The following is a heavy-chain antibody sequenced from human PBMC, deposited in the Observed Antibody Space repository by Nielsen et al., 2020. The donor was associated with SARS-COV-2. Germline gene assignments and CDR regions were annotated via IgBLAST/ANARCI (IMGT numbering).Heavy chain of an antibody. CDR2: INAGNGNT. J-gene: IGHJ6*02. V-gene: IGHV1-18*01. Sequence: WVRQAPGQRLEWMGWINAGNGNTKYSQKFQGRVTMTTDTSTSTAYMELRSLRSDDTAVYYCARERFRRDTYYDFWSGYYTDYYYGMDVWGQGTTVTVSS. D-gene: IGHD3-3*01. CDR3: ARERFRRDTYYDFWSGYYTDYYYGMDV.